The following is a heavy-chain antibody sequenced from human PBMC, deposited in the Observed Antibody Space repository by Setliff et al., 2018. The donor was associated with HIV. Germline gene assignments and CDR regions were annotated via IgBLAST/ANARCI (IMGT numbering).Heavy chain of an antibody. J-gene: IGHJ4*02. CDR1: GFTFSSHW. CDR3: ARAQDNYYDSSGYSFDS. CDR2: INQDGSST. D-gene: IGHD3-22*01. V-gene: IGHV3-74*01. Sequence: PGGSLRLSCAVSGFTFSSHWMVWVRQAPGKGLEWVANINQDGSSTSYADSVKGRFTISRDNAKNTLFLQMNSLKAEDTAVYYCARAQDNYYDSSGYSFDSWGQGSLVTVSS.